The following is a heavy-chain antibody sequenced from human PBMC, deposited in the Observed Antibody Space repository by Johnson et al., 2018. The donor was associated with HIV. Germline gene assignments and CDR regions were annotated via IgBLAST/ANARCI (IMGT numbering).Heavy chain of an antibody. CDR2: IRYDGRNK. Sequence: QVQLVESGGGVVQPGGSLRLSCAASGFTFSSYGMHWVRQAPGKGLAWVAFIRYDGRNKYYADSVQGRFTISRDKSENTLYLQMNSLRDEDTAVYYCAKDVGKYGPDSCDIWGQGTMVNVSS. D-gene: IGHD1-26*01. V-gene: IGHV3-30*02. CDR3: AKDVGKYGPDSCDI. CDR1: GFTFSSYG. J-gene: IGHJ3*02.